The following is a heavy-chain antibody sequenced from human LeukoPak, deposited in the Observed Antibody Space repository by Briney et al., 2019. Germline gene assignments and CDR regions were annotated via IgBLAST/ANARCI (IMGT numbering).Heavy chain of an antibody. CDR2: ISSGSSSI. J-gene: IGHJ4*02. Sequence: GGSLRLSCAASGFTFSSCSMNWVRQAPGKGLEWVSYISSGSSSIYYADSVKGRFTISRDNAEYSLYLQMNSLRDEDTAVYYCARGRATGRSGGDYWGQGTLVTVSS. V-gene: IGHV3-48*02. CDR1: GFTFSSCS. CDR3: ARGRATGRSGGDY. D-gene: IGHD3-9*01.